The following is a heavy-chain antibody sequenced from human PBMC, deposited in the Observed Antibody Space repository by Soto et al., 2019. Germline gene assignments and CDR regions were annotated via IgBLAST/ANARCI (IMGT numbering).Heavy chain of an antibody. Sequence: ASVKVSCKASGYTFTSYGISWVRQAPGQGLEWMGWISAYNGNTNYAQKLQGRVTMTTDTSTSTAYMELRSLRSDDTAVYYCARSPIFGVVRSWFDPWGQGTLVTVSS. CDR1: GYTFTSYG. D-gene: IGHD3-3*01. CDR3: ARSPIFGVVRSWFDP. V-gene: IGHV1-18*04. J-gene: IGHJ5*02. CDR2: ISAYNGNT.